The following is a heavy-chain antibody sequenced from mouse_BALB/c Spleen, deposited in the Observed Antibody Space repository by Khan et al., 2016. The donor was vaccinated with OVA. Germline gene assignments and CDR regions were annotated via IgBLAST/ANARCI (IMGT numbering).Heavy chain of an antibody. CDR3: ARGYFGNYEFVY. J-gene: IGHJ3*01. V-gene: IGHV1S132*01. CDR2: IFPGTGTT. Sequence: QIQLVQSGAELVKPGTSVKLSCKTSGYTFPSYWIQWVKQRPGQGLGWIGQIFPGTGTTYYNENFKDKATLTVDTSSNSAYMQLTSLTSEDSAVYFWARGYFGNYEFVYWGQGTLVTVPP. CDR1: GYTFPSYW. D-gene: IGHD2-1*01.